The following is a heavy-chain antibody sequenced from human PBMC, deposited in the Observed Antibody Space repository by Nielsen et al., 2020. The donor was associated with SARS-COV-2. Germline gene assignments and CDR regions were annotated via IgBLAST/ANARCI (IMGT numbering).Heavy chain of an antibody. CDR3: AKDWTAIVVVPSGGVDY. CDR1: GFTFSTYG. Sequence: GESLKLSCAASGFTFSTYGMHWVRQAPGKGLEWVAAISYDGSNKYYVGSVKGRFTISRDNSKNTLYLQMSSLREEDTAVYYCAKDWTAIVVVPSGGVDYWGQGTLVTVSS. CDR2: ISYDGSNK. V-gene: IGHV3-30*18. J-gene: IGHJ4*02. D-gene: IGHD2-15*01.